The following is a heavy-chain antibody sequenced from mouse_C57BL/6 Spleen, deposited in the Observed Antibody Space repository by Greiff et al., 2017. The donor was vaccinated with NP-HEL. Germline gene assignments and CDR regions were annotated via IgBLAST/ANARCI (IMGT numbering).Heavy chain of an antibody. Sequence: QVQLKQPGAELVRPGSSVKLSCKASGYTFTSYWMHWVKQRPIQGLEWIGNIDPSDSETHYNQKFKDKATLTVDKSSSTAYMQLSSLTSEDSAVYYCARSGDRNYFDYWGQGTTLTVSS. CDR1: GYTFTSYW. D-gene: IGHD3-3*01. CDR3: ARSGDRNYFDY. CDR2: IDPSDSET. J-gene: IGHJ2*01. V-gene: IGHV1-52*01.